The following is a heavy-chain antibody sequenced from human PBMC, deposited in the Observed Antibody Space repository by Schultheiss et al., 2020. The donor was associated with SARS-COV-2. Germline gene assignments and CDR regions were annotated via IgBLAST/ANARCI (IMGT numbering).Heavy chain of an antibody. D-gene: IGHD6-6*01. CDR3: ARDSSSPSYYYYYYGMDV. CDR2: ISGSGGST. CDR1: GFTFSSYA. J-gene: IGHJ6*02. Sequence: GESLKISCAASGFTFSSYAMSWVRQAPGKGLEWVSAISGSGGSTYYADSVKGRFTISRDNSKNTLYLQMNSLRAEDTAVYYCARDSSSPSYYYYYYGMDVWGQGATGTVSS. V-gene: IGHV3-23*01.